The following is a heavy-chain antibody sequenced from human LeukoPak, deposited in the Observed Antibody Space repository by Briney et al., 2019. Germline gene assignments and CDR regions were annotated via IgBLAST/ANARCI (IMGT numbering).Heavy chain of an antibody. CDR2: INAGNGNT. Sequence: ASVKVSCKASGYTFTDYALHWVRQVPGQRVEWMGWINAGNGNTKYSQKFQGRVTITRDTSASTAYMELSSPRSEDTAVYYCARRLGYCSGGSCGTGGWFDPWGQGTLVTVSS. CDR3: ARRLGYCSGGSCGTGGWFDP. J-gene: IGHJ5*02. CDR1: GYTFTDYA. D-gene: IGHD2-15*01. V-gene: IGHV1-3*01.